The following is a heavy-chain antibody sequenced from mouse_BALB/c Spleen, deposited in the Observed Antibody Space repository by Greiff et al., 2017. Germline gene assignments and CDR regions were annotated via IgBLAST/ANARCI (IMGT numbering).Heavy chain of an antibody. CDR2: ISSGSSTI. Sequence: EVKVEESGGGLVQPGGSRKLSCAASGFTFSSFGMHWVRQAPEKGLEWVAYISSGSSTIYYADTVKGRFTISRDNPKNTLFLQMTSLRSEDTAMYYCARRGFDYVGAMDYWGQGTSVTVSS. CDR3: ARRGFDYVGAMDY. V-gene: IGHV5-17*02. D-gene: IGHD2-4*01. CDR1: GFTFSSFG. J-gene: IGHJ4*01.